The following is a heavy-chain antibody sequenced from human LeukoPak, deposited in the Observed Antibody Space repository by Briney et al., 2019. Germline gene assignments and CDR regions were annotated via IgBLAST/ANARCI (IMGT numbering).Heavy chain of an antibody. CDR2: IKQDGSQQ. Sequence: GGSLRLSCATSGFTFTRYWMSWIRQAPGKGLEWVANIKQDGSQQYYLDSVEGRFTISRDNAKNSLYLQMNNLRAEDTAVYYCSNGIYSSSYWGQGTLVTVSS. D-gene: IGHD6-6*01. V-gene: IGHV3-7*01. CDR1: GFTFTRYW. J-gene: IGHJ4*02. CDR3: SNGIYSSSY.